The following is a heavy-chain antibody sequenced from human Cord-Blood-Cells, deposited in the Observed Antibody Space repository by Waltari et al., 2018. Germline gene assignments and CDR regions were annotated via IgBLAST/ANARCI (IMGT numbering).Heavy chain of an antibody. V-gene: IGHV3-9*01. CDR2: ISWNSGSI. CDR1: GFTFDDYA. D-gene: IGHD1-26*01. CDR3: AKDIVGATSDAFAI. J-gene: IGHJ3*02. Sequence: EVQLVESGGGLVQPGRSLRLSCAASGFTFDDYAMHWVRQAPGKCLEWVSGISWNSGSIGYADSVKGRFTISRDNAKNSLYLQMNSLRAEDTALYYCAKDIVGATSDAFAIWGQGTMVTVSS.